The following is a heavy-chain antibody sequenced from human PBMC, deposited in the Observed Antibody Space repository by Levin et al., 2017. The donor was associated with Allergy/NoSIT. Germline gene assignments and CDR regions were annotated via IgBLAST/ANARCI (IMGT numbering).Heavy chain of an antibody. CDR1: EFTFTNYA. D-gene: IGHD3-22*01. CDR3: AKDRIEVAIHWFDP. CDR2: ISGSGDST. V-gene: IGHV3-23*01. J-gene: IGHJ5*02. Sequence: GGSLRLSCAASEFTFTNYAMSWVRQTPGKGLDWVSTISGSGDSTFYADSVKGRFTISRDNSKNTLYLQMNSLRAEDTAIYYCAKDRIEVAIHWFDPWGQGALVTVSS.